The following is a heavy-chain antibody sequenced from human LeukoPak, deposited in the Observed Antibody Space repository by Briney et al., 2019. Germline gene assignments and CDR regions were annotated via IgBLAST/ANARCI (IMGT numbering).Heavy chain of an antibody. Sequence: SETLSLTCTVSGGSISSGDYYWSWIRQPPGKGLEWIGYIYYSGSTYYNPSLKSRVTISVDTSKNQFSLKLSSVTAADTAVYYCAREYSGGWLDWKDWFDPWGQGNLVTVSS. CDR2: IYYSGST. CDR1: GGSISSGDYY. V-gene: IGHV4-30-4*01. CDR3: AREYSGGWLDWKDWFDP. J-gene: IGHJ5*02. D-gene: IGHD6-19*01.